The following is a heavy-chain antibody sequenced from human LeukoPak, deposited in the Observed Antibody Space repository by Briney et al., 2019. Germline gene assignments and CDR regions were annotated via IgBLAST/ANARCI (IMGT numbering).Heavy chain of an antibody. CDR3: TRDTGTTGEVKFDP. J-gene: IGHJ5*02. CDR2: INHSGST. CDR1: GGSFSGYY. V-gene: IGHV4-34*01. Sequence: SETPSLTCAVYGGSFSGYYWSWIRQPPGKGLEWIGEINHSGSTNYNPSLKSRVTISVDTSKNQFSLKLSSVTAADTAVYYYTRDTGTTGEVKFDPWGQGTLVTVSS. D-gene: IGHD4-17*01.